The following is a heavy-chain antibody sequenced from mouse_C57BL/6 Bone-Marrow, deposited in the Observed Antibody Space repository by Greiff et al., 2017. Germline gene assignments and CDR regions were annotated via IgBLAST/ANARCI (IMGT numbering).Heavy chain of an antibody. J-gene: IGHJ1*03. CDR1: GFTFSSYA. D-gene: IGHD2-2*01. CDR3: ARGWLPYWYFDV. Sequence: EVKLMESGGGLVKPGGSLKLSCAASGFTFSSYAMSWVRQTPEKRLEWVATTSDGGSYTYYPDNVKGRFTISRDNAKNNLYLQMSHLKSEDTAMYYCARGWLPYWYFDVWGTGTTVTVSS. V-gene: IGHV5-4*03. CDR2: TSDGGSYT.